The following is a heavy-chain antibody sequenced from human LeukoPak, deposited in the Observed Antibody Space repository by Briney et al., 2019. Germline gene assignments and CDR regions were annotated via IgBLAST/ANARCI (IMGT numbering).Heavy chain of an antibody. CDR1: GCTFSDYS. D-gene: IGHD3-22*01. Sequence: GGSLRLSCAASGCTFSDYSMNWVRQAPGKGLEWVASVNTVSSYIYYADSMRGRFTISRDNAKNPLFLQMNSLRAEGPAVYYCARLRRNSDRSDFFYYYNHWGQGTLVTVSS. V-gene: IGHV3-21*01. CDR2: VNTVSSYI. J-gene: IGHJ4*02. CDR3: ARLRRNSDRSDFFYYYNH.